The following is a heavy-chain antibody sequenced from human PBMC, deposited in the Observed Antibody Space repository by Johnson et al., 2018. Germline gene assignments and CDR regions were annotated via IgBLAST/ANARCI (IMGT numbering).Heavy chain of an antibody. D-gene: IGHD3-10*01. Sequence: VQLVESGGGLVKPGGSLRLSCAASGFTFSDYYMSWIRQAPGKGLEWVSGINWNGGSTGYADSVKGRFTISRDNAKNTLNLQMHSLRAEDTAVYYCARGSGGAGSYYAFDIWGQGTMVTVSS. V-gene: IGHV3-20*04. J-gene: IGHJ3*02. CDR2: INWNGGST. CDR3: ARGSGGAGSYYAFDI. CDR1: GFTFSDYY.